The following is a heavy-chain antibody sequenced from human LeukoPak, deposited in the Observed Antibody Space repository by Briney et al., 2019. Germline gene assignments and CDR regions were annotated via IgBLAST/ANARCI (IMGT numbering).Heavy chain of an antibody. J-gene: IGHJ4*02. CDR2: INHVGIT. CDR3: ARKGLRPLEWLSEYFFDY. CDR1: GESFDGYY. Sequence: SETLSLTCAVYGESFDGYYWSWIRQSPGKGLEWIGHINHVGITNHNPSLKSRVTISVDTSKNQFTLTVRSVTAADTGVYFCARKGLRPLEWLSEYFFDYWGQGTLVSVSS. V-gene: IGHV4-34*01. D-gene: IGHD3-3*01.